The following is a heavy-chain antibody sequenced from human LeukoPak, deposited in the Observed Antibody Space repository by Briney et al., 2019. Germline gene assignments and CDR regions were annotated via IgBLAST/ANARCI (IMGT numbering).Heavy chain of an antibody. J-gene: IGHJ4*02. CDR1: GGSISSSSYY. V-gene: IGHV4-39*07. CDR2: IYYSGST. Sequence: SETLSLTCTVSGGSISSSSYYWGWIRQPPGKGLEWIGSIYYSGSTYYNPSLKSRVTISVDTSKNQFSLKLSSVTAADTAVYYCARLFPLWFGELILATDDYWGQGTLVTVSS. CDR3: ARLFPLWFGELILATDDY. D-gene: IGHD3-10*01.